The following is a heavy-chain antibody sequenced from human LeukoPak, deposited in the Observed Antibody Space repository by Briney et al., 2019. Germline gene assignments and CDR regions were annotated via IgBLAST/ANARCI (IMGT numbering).Heavy chain of an antibody. V-gene: IGHV3-23*01. CDR2: ISNSGYSA. D-gene: IGHD5-12*01. CDR1: GFTFSSYA. Sequence: QSGGSLRLSCAASGFTFSSYAMSWVRQAPGKGLEWVSGISNSGYSAFYADSVKGRFTISRDSSKKTLYLQMDSLRAEDAAVYYCAKASSDYDKFPFFDYWGQGTLVTVSS. J-gene: IGHJ4*02. CDR3: AKASSDYDKFPFFDY.